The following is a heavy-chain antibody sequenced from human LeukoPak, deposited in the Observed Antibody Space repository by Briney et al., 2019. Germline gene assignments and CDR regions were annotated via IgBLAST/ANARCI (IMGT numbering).Heavy chain of an antibody. CDR2: INPNSGGT. J-gene: IGHJ5*02. CDR3: ARGYSSGWYKSTYNWFDP. CDR1: GYTFTGYY. D-gene: IGHD6-19*01. V-gene: IGHV1-2*06. Sequence: ASVKVSCKASGYTFTGYYMHWVRQAPGQRLEWMGRINPNSGGTNYAQKFQGRVTMARDTSISTAYMELSRLRSDDTAVYYCARGYSSGWYKSTYNWFDPWGQGTLVTVSS.